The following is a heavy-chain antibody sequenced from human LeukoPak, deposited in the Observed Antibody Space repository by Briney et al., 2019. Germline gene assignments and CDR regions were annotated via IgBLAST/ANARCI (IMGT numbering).Heavy chain of an antibody. CDR3: ATEGKMVRGLYTDF. J-gene: IGHJ4*02. CDR2: FDPEDGET. D-gene: IGHD3-10*01. CDR1: GYTFTNYG. Sequence: ASVKVSCKASGYTFTNYGINWVRQAPGKGLEWMGRFDPEDGETLYAQKFQGRVTMTADTSTDTAYMELSSLRSEDTAVYYCATEGKMVRGLYTDFWGQGTLVTVSS. V-gene: IGHV1-24*01.